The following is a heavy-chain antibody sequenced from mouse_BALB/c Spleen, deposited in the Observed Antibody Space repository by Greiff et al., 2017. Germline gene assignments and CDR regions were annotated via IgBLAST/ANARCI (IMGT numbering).Heavy chain of an antibody. CDR3: AREGDYGIDAMDY. D-gene: IGHD1-1*01. V-gene: IGHV3-6*02. J-gene: IGHJ4*01. CDR2: ISYDGSN. Sequence: VQLQQSGPGLVKPSQSLSLTCSVTGYSITSGYYWNWIRQFPGNKLEWMGYISYDGSNNYNPSLKNRISITRDTSKNQFFLKLNSVTTEDTATYYCAREGDYGIDAMDYWGQGTSVTVSS. CDR1: GYSITSGYY.